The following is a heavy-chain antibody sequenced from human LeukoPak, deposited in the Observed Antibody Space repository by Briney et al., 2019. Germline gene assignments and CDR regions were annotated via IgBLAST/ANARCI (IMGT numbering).Heavy chain of an antibody. CDR2: IRYDGSNK. CDR1: GFTFSSYG. D-gene: IGHD2-2*01. V-gene: IGHV3-30*02. J-gene: IGHJ5*02. Sequence: PGGSLRLSCAASGFTFSSYGMHWVRQAPGKGLEWVAFIRYDGSNKYYADSVKGRFTISRDTSKKTLYLQMNSLRSEDTAVYYCAKDLFLGYCSSTSCYNWFDPWGQGTLVTVSS. CDR3: AKDLFLGYCSSTSCYNWFDP.